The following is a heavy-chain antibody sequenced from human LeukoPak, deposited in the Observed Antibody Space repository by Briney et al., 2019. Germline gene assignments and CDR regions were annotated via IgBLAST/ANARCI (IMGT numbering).Heavy chain of an antibody. J-gene: IGHJ5*02. D-gene: IGHD6-19*01. CDR3: AREAVAALYNWFDP. V-gene: IGHV3-48*01. CDR1: GFTFSSYS. Sequence: PGGSLRLSCAASGFTFSSYSMSWVRQAPGKGLEWVSYISSSSSTIYYADSVKGRFTISRDNAKNSLYLQMNSLRAEDTAVYYCAREAVAALYNWFDPWGQGTLVTVSS. CDR2: ISSSSSTI.